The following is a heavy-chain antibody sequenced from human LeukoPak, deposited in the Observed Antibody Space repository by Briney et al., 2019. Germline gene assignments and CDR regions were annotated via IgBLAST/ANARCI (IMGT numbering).Heavy chain of an antibody. D-gene: IGHD6-13*01. V-gene: IGHV3-9*01. J-gene: IGHJ4*02. CDR1: GFTFDDYA. CDR2: ISWNSGSI. CDR3: ARDVAAAGTLDY. Sequence: TGGSLRLSCAASGFTFDDYAMHWVRQGPGKGLEWVSGISWNSGSIGYADSVKGRFTISRDNAKNSLYLQMNSLRAEDTAVYYCARDVAAAGTLDYWGQGTLVTVSS.